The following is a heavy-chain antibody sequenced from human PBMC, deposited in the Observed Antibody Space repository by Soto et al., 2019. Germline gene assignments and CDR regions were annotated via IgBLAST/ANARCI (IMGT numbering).Heavy chain of an antibody. Sequence: GSLGLFCAASGFTFRSYWVHWVCQAPGKGLVWVSRMNSDVSSTNYADFVKGRLTTSRDESKTSVYLQMNSLKTEDTAVYYCVRATYFSDSSGYTRCFDYWGQGTLVTVSS. D-gene: IGHD3-22*01. J-gene: IGHJ4*02. CDR3: VRATYFSDSSGYTRCFDY. CDR2: MNSDVSST. CDR1: GFTFRSYW. V-gene: IGHV3-74*01.